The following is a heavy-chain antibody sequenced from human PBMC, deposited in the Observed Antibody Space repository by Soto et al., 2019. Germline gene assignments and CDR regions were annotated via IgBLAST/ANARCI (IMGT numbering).Heavy chain of an antibody. CDR2: INPDGSSI. J-gene: IGHJ4*02. V-gene: IGHV3-74*03. D-gene: IGHD7-27*01. CDR3: ARDRNWELDY. Sequence: EVQLVESGGGLVQPGGSLRLSCAASGFTFSNYWMQWVRQAPGKGLVWVSRINPDGSSIKYADSVKGRFTISRDNAKNTLYLQMNSLRAEDTAVYYCARDRNWELDYWGQGTLVTVSS. CDR1: GFTFSNYW.